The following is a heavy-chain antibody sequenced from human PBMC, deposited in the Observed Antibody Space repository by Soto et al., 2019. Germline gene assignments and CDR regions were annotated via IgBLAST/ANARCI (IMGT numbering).Heavy chain of an antibody. J-gene: IGHJ4*02. CDR3: ARETPEGYDSSGYYYVGY. Sequence: ASVKVSCKASGYTFTSYGISWVRQAPGQGLEWMGIINPSGGSTSYAQKFQGRVTMTRDTSTSTVYMELSSLRSEDTAVYYCARETPEGYDSSGYYYVGYWGQGTLVTVSS. CDR2: INPSGGST. V-gene: IGHV1-46*01. CDR1: GYTFTSYG. D-gene: IGHD3-22*01.